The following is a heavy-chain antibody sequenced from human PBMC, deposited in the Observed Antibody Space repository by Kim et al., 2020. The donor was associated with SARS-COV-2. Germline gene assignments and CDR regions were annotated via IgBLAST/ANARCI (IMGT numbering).Heavy chain of an antibody. D-gene: IGHD3-10*01. Sequence: ASVKVSCKASGYTFTSYAMHWVRQAPGQRLEWMGWINAGNGNTKYSQKFQGRVTITRDTSASTAYMELSSLRSEDTAVYYCAREGVLLWFGELLSETNWFDPWGQGTLVTVSS. J-gene: IGHJ5*02. V-gene: IGHV1-3*01. CDR3: AREGVLLWFGELLSETNWFDP. CDR2: INAGNGNT. CDR1: GYTFTSYA.